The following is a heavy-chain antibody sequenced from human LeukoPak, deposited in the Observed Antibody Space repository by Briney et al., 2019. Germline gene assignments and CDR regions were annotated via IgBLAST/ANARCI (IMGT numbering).Heavy chain of an antibody. CDR1: GFTFSSYW. V-gene: IGHV3-74*01. CDR2: INSDGSST. CDR3: ARSHRGYYYYYGMDV. J-gene: IGHJ6*02. D-gene: IGHD3-10*01. Sequence: GGSLRLSCAASGFTFSSYWMHWVRQAPGKGLVWVSRINSDGSSTSCADSVKGRFTISRDNAKNTLYLQMNSLRAEDTAVYYCARSHRGYYYYYGMDVWGQGTTVTVSS.